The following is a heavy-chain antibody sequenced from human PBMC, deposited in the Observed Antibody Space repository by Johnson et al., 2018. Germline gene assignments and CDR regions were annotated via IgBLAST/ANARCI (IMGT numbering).Heavy chain of an antibody. V-gene: IGHV1-69*01. J-gene: IGHJ4*02. Sequence: QVQLVQSGAEVKKPGSSVKVSCKASGGTFSNYAVSWVRQAPGQGLEWMGGFIPISASANYAQKFQGRVTITADESTSTVYMELTSLRSEDTAVYYCARVAYDFWSGWDAFDIWGQGTLVTVSS. CDR3: ARVAYDFWSGWDAFDI. D-gene: IGHD3-3*01. CDR2: FIPISASA. CDR1: GGTFSNYA.